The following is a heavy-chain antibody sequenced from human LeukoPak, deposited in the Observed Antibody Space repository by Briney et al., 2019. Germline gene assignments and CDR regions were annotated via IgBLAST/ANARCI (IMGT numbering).Heavy chain of an antibody. V-gene: IGHV3-53*01. D-gene: IGHD3-10*01. CDR2: IYSGGST. CDR3: ASCSYGPSQYYFDY. CDR1: GFTVSSNY. J-gene: IGHJ4*02. Sequence: GGSLRLSCAASGFTVSSNYMSWVRQAPGKGLEWVSVIYSGGSTYYADSVKGRFTISRDNSKNTLYLQMNSLRAEDTAVYYCASCSYGPSQYYFDYWGQGTLVTVSS.